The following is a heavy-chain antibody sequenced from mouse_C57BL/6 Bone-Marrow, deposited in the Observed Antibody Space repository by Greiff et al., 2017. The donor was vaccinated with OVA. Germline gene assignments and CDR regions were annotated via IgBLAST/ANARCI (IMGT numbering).Heavy chain of an antibody. Sequence: VQLQQPGAELVLPGASVKLSCKASGYTFTSYWMHWVKQRPGQGLEWIGEIDPSDSYTNYNQKFKGKSTLTVDKSSSKAYMQLSSLTSEDSAVYDGARSPYYDGSSYTSWFAYWGQGTLVTVSA. CDR2: IDPSDSYT. V-gene: IGHV1-69*01. D-gene: IGHD1-1*01. CDR3: ARSPYYDGSSYTSWFAY. CDR1: GYTFTSYW. J-gene: IGHJ3*01.